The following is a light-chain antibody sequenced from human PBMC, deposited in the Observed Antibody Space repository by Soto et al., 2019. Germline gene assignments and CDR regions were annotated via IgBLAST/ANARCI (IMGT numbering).Light chain of an antibody. V-gene: IGLV4-69*01. J-gene: IGLJ3*02. Sequence: QPVLTQMSSASASLGASVKLTCTLTSGHITHAIAWHQQQPEKGPRFLMKFNTDGSHSKGDGIPDRFSGSTSGADHYLTISSLQSEDEADYYCQTWGTGIWVFDGGTQLTVL. CDR2: FNTDGSH. CDR1: SGHITHA. CDR3: QTWGTGIWV.